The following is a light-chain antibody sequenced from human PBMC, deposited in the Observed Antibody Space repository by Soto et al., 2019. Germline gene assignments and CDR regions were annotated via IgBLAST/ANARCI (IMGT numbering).Light chain of an antibody. V-gene: IGLV2-14*01. J-gene: IGLJ2*01. CDR3: SSFLSRNTLV. CDR1: SRDVGAYNL. CDR2: EVR. Sequence: QSALTQPGSVSGSPGQSITISCSGTSRDVGAYNLVSWYQQRPGKAPKLLIYEVRNRPSGLSYRFSGSKSGNTASLTISSLLPEDEADYFCSSFLSRNTLVFGGGTKLTVL.